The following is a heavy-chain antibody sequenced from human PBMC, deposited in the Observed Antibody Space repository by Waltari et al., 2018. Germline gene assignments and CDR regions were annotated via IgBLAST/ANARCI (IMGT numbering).Heavy chain of an antibody. CDR2: IYDSGTT. D-gene: IGHD3-16*01. CDR1: GGSISSSTLF. V-gene: IGHV4-39*01. J-gene: IGHJ5*02. Sequence: QLQLQESGPGLVKPSETLSLTCTVSGGSISSSTLFWGWIRQPLGKGLEWIGSIYDSGTTYYNPSLKSRVTISVDTSKNQFSLKVNSVTAADTAVYYCATHPPSQLGVVLNWFDTWGQGILVTVSS. CDR3: ATHPPSQLGVVLNWFDT.